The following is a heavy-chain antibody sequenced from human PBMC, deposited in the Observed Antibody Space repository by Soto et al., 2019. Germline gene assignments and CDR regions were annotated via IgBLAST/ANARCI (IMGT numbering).Heavy chain of an antibody. J-gene: IGHJ3*02. CDR2: INAGNGNT. CDR3: ARGGYYTLIRGAFDI. Sequence: GASVKVSCKASGYTFTSYAMHWVRQAPGQRLEWMGWINAGNGNTKYSQKFQGRVTITRDTSASTAYMELSSLRSEDTAVYYCARGGYYTLIRGAFDIWGQGTMVTVSS. CDR1: GYTFTSYA. D-gene: IGHD3-3*01. V-gene: IGHV1-3*01.